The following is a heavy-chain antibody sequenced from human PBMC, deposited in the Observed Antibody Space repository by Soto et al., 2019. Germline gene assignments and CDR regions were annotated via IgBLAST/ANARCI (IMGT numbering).Heavy chain of an antibody. J-gene: IGHJ4*02. CDR2: INAGNGNT. CDR3: ARARGSGWPFDY. D-gene: IGHD6-19*01. CDR1: GYTFTSYA. V-gene: IGHV1-3*01. Sequence: ASVKVSCKASGYTFTSYAMHWVRQAPGQRLEWMGWINAGNGNTKYSQKFQGRVTITRDTSASTAYMELSSLRSEDTAVYYCARARGSGWPFDYWGQGTLVTVSS.